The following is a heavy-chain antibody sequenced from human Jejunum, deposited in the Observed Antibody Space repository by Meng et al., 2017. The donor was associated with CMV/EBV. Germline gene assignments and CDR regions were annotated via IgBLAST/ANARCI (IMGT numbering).Heavy chain of an antibody. D-gene: IGHD6-13*01. Sequence: SGYTFTSYGISWVRRAPGQGLEWMGWISVYNGNTNYVQKLQGRVTMTTDTSTSTAYMELRSLRSDDTAVYYCARGSVSYSSSLANYWGQGTLVTVSS. CDR3: ARGSVSYSSSLANY. J-gene: IGHJ4*02. CDR2: ISVYNGNT. CDR1: GYTFTSYG. V-gene: IGHV1-18*01.